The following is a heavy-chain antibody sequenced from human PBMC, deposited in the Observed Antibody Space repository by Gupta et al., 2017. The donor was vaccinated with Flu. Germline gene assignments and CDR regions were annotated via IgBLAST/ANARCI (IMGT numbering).Heavy chain of an antibody. J-gene: IGHJ5*02. CDR3: ARGEDSSGYYFMSKWFDP. CDR2: ISSSGSTI. V-gene: IGHV3-48*03. D-gene: IGHD3-22*01. CDR1: GFPFSSYE. Sequence: EVQLVESGGGLVQPGGSLRLSCAASGFPFSSYEMNWVRQAPGKGLEWVSYISSSGSTIYYADAVKGRFTISRDNAKNSLYLQMNSLRAEDTAVYYCARGEDSSGYYFMSKWFDPWGQGTLVTVSS.